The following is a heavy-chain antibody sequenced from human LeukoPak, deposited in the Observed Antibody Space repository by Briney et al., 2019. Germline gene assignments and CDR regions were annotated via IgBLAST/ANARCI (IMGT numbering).Heavy chain of an antibody. CDR3: ARLDGYKRYFDY. V-gene: IGHV4-59*08. CDR2: IYYSGST. D-gene: IGHD5-24*01. Sequence: PSETLSLTCTVSGGSISSYYWSWIRQPPGKGLEWIGYIYYSGSTNYNPSLKSRVTISVDTSKNQFSLKLSSVTAADTAVYYCARLDGYKRYFDYWGQGTLVTVSS. J-gene: IGHJ4*02. CDR1: GGSISSYY.